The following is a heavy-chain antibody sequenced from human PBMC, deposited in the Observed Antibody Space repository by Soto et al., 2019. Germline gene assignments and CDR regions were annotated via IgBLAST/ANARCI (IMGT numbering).Heavy chain of an antibody. J-gene: IGHJ5*02. D-gene: IGHD2-2*02. Sequence: SETLSLTCTVSGGSISSGDYYWSWIRQPPGKGLEWIGYIYYSGSTYYNPSLKSRVTISVDTSKNQFSLKLSSVTAADTAVYYCARGVLSRYCTSNSCYTGRWFDPWGQGTLVTVSS. V-gene: IGHV4-30-4*01. CDR1: GGSISSGDYY. CDR3: ARGVLSRYCTSNSCYTGRWFDP. CDR2: IYYSGST.